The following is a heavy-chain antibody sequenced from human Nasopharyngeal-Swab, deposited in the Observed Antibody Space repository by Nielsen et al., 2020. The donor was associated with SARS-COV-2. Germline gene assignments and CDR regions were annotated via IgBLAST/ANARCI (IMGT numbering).Heavy chain of an antibody. V-gene: IGHV3-23*01. CDR1: GFTFSIYA. CDR2: ITDSGDST. CDR3: ARDGLDYDFWSAYFMDV. D-gene: IGHD3-3*01. Sequence: GESLKISCAASGFTFSIYAMTWVRQAPGKGLEWVSVITDSGDSTYYADSVKGRFTISRDNAKNSLYLQMNSLRAEDTAVYYCARDGLDYDFWSAYFMDVWGQGTTVTVSS. J-gene: IGHJ6*02.